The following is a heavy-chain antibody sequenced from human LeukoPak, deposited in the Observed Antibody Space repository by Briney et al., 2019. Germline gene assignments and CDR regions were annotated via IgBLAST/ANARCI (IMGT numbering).Heavy chain of an antibody. J-gene: IGHJ4*02. CDR2: ISYDGSNQ. CDR3: AGGSGYSSSWRVDY. V-gene: IGHV3-30*03. D-gene: IGHD6-13*01. CDR1: GFTFSNYN. Sequence: PGGSLRLSCAASGFTFSNYNMHWVRQAPGKGPEWVAVISYDGSNQYYADSVKGRFTISRDNSKNTLYLQLNSLRAEDTAVYYCAGGSGYSSSWRVDYWGQGTLVTVSS.